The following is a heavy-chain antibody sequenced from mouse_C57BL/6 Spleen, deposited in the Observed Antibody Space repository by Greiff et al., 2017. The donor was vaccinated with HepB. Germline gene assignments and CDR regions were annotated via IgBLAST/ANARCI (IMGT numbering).Heavy chain of an antibody. D-gene: IGHD1-3*01. J-gene: IGHJ2*01. CDR2: IYPGDGDT. V-gene: IGHV1-82*01. Sequence: QVQLQQSGPELVKPGASVKISCKASGYAFSSSWMNWVKQRPGKGREWIGRIYPGDGDTNYNGKFKGKATLTADKASSTAYRQLSSLTSEDSAVYFCARNGSSFDYWGQGTTLTVSS. CDR1: GYAFSSSW. CDR3: ARNGSSFDY.